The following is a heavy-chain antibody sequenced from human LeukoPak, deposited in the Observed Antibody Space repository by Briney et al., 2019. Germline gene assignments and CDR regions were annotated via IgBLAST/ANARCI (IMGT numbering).Heavy chain of an antibody. CDR3: AKDQDIAAAAYYFDY. Sequence: TGGSLRLSCAASGFTFSSYAMSWVRQAPGKGLEWVSGISGSGGTTYYADSVKGRFTISRDNSKNTLYLQMNSLRAEDTAVYYCAKDQDIAAAAYYFDYWGQGTLVTVSS. V-gene: IGHV3-23*01. CDR1: GFTFSSYA. CDR2: ISGSGGTT. J-gene: IGHJ4*02. D-gene: IGHD6-13*01.